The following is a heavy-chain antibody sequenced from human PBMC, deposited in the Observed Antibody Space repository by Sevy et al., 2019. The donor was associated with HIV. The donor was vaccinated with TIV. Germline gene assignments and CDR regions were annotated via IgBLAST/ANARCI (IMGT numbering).Heavy chain of an antibody. V-gene: IGHV3-23*01. J-gene: IGHJ6*03. CDR3: AKDDQDYDFWSCTYYYYYYMDV. CDR1: GFTFSSYA. CDR2: ISGSGGST. D-gene: IGHD3-3*01. Sequence: GGSLRLSCAASGFTFSSYAMSWVRQAPGKGLEWVSAISGSGGSTYYADSVKGRFTISRDNSKNTLYLQMNSLRAEDTAVYYCAKDDQDYDFWSCTYYYYYYMDVWGKGTTVTVSS.